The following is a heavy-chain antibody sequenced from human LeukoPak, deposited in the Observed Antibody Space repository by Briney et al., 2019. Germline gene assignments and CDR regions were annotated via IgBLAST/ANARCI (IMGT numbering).Heavy chain of an antibody. CDR3: ASGTSRTPYYYYYMDV. CDR2: MNPNSGNT. Sequence: ASVKVSCKASGYTFTSYDINWVRQATGQGLEWMGWMNPNSGNTGYAQKFQGRVTMTRNTSISTAYMELSSLRSEDTAVYYCASGTSRTPYYYYYMDVWGKGTTVTVSS. V-gene: IGHV1-8*01. CDR1: GYTFTSYD. J-gene: IGHJ6*03.